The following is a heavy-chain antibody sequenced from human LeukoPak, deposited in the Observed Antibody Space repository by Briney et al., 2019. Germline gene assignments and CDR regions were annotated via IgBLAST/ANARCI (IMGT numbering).Heavy chain of an antibody. CDR3: ARWPTTQGTFDI. J-gene: IGHJ3*02. D-gene: IGHD1-1*01. Sequence: SETLSLTCTVSGGSISYYYWGWIRQPPGKGLEWIGFVYYSGNTNYNPSLKGRATISLDTSINQISLKLSSVTAADTAMYYCARWPTTQGTFDIWGQGTMVTVS. CDR2: VYYSGNT. V-gene: IGHV4-59*01. CDR1: GGSISYYY.